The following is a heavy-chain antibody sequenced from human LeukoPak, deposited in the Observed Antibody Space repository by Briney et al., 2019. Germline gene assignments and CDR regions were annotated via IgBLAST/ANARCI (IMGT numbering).Heavy chain of an antibody. V-gene: IGHV4-61*02. CDR2: MYTSGRT. J-gene: IGHJ4*02. CDR3: ARHTVGATN. D-gene: IGHD1-26*01. CDR1: SGSISRGSYY. Sequence: SQTLSLTCTVSSGSISRGSYYWSWIRQPAGKGLEWIGRMYTSGRTNYNPSLKSRVTISIDTSKNQSSLKLSSVTASDTAVYYCARHTVGATNWGQGTLVTVSS.